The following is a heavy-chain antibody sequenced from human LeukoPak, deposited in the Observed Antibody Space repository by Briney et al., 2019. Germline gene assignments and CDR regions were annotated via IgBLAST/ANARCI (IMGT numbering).Heavy chain of an antibody. CDR1: GYSFSSSG. V-gene: IGHV1-2*02. CDR2: INPNSGGT. Sequence: ASVKVSCKASGYSFSSSGITWVRQAPGQGLEWMGWINPNSGGTNYAQKFQGRVTMTRDTSISTAYMELSRLRSDDTAVYYCARSPRIFGVVIDTYWGQGTLVTVSS. D-gene: IGHD3-3*01. J-gene: IGHJ4*02. CDR3: ARSPRIFGVVIDTY.